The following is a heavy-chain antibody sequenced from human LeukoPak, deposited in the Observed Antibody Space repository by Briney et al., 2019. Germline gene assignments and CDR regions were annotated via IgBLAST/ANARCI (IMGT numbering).Heavy chain of an antibody. D-gene: IGHD1-1*01. J-gene: IGHJ3*02. Sequence: SETLSLTCTVSGGSISSYYWSWIRQSAGKGLEWIGRINTSGSTNYNPSLKSRVTMSLDTSKNQFSLKLRSVTAADTAVYYCARAEKQLALDAFYIWGQGTMVTVSS. CDR1: GGSISSYY. CDR2: INTSGST. CDR3: ARAEKQLALDAFYI. V-gene: IGHV4-4*07.